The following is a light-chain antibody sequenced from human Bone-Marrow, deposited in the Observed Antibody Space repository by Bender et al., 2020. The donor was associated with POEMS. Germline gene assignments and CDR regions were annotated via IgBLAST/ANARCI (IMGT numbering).Light chain of an antibody. CDR1: ASDVGGYNS. CDR3: TSYTKSDTWV. J-gene: IGLJ3*02. V-gene: IGLV2-14*03. Sequence: QSALTQPASVSESPGQSITISCTGIASDVGGYNSVSWYQQLPGKAPKLLIYDVKNRPSGVSNRFSGSKSGNTASLTISGLQAEDEADYYCTSYTKSDTWVFGGGTKLTVL. CDR2: DVK.